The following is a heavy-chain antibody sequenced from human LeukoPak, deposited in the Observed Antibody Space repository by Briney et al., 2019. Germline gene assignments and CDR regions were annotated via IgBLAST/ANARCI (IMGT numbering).Heavy chain of an antibody. D-gene: IGHD1-7*01. CDR2: IYHSGRT. J-gene: IGHJ6*03. Sequence: SETLSLTCAVYGGSFSGYYWSWIRQPPGKGLEWIGSIYHSGRTYYNPSLKSRVTISVDTSKNQFSLKLSSVTAADTAVYYCARVIGELELPYYYYMDVWGKGTTVTVSS. CDR1: GGSFSGYY. V-gene: IGHV4-34*01. CDR3: ARVIGELELPYYYYMDV.